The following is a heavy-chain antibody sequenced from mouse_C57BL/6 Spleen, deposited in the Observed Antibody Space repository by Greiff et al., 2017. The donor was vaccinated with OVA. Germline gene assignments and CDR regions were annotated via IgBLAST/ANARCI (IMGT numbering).Heavy chain of an antibody. CDR1: GYTFTDYN. V-gene: IGHV1-18*01. D-gene: IGHD1-1*01. CDR2: INPNNGGT. J-gene: IGHJ4*01. Sequence: VQLKESGPELVKPGASVKIPCKASGYTFTDYNMDWVKQSHGKSLEWIGDINPNNGGTIYNQKFKGKATLTVDKSSSTAYMELRSLTSEDTAVYYCARRAVVAMDAVDYWGQGTSVTVSS. CDR3: ARRAVVAMDAVDY.